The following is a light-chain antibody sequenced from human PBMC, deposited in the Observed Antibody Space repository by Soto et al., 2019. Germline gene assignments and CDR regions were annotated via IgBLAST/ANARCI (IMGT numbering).Light chain of an antibody. V-gene: IGKV3-20*01. CDR1: QSIDNRY. J-gene: IGKJ1*01. Sequence: EIVLTQSPGTLSSSPGERATLSCRASQSIDNRYLAWYQHKPGQAPRLLIYATSSRATCIPDRFGGSGSGTDFTLTINRLGPEYFAVYYCQQYFGSAWTFGQGTKVDIK. CDR3: QQYFGSAWT. CDR2: ATS.